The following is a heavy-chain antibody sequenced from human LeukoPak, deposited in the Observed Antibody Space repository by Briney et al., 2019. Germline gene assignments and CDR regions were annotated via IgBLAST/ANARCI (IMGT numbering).Heavy chain of an antibody. Sequence: ASVKVSCKASGYTFTGYYIHWVRQAPGQGLEWLGWINPKNGDTKYGQKSQGRVTLTRDTSITTVYMELSRLRSDDTAVYYCARDLWFGESHFDYWGQGTRVTVSS. CDR3: ARDLWFGESHFDY. CDR2: INPKNGDT. V-gene: IGHV1-2*02. D-gene: IGHD3-10*01. J-gene: IGHJ4*02. CDR1: GYTFTGYY.